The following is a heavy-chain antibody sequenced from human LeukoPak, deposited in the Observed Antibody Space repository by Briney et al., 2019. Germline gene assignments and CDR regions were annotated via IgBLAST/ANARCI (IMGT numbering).Heavy chain of an antibody. CDR3: ARDFYASGFYFWFDP. CDR1: GGYTGSHY. V-gene: IGHV4-4*07. D-gene: IGHD2/OR15-2a*01. J-gene: IGHJ5*02. CDR2: ISPSGTT. Sequence: KSSETLSLTCTVSGGYTGSHYWSWIQQPAGKGLEWIGRISPSGTTHYNPSLGSRVTMSVDTSNNYFSLRLSSVTAADTAVYYCARDFYASGFYFWFDPWGQGILVTVSS.